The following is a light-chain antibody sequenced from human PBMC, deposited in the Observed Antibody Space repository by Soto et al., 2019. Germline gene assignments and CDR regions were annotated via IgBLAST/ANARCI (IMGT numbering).Light chain of an antibody. V-gene: IGKV3-11*01. CDR2: DAS. CDR3: QQRSDWPST. CDR1: QSVSRY. J-gene: IGKJ4*02. Sequence: EIVLTQSPATLSLSPGERATLYCRASQSVSRYLAWYQQKPGQAPRLLIYDASNRATGIPARFSGSGSGTDFTLNISSLEPEDFAVYYCQQRSDWPSTFGGGTKVQIK.